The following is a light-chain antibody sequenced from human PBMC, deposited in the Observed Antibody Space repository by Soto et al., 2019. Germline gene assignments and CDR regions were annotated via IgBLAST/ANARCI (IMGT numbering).Light chain of an antibody. CDR1: SSDVGSYNR. CDR3: YSFTSSNTYV. Sequence: QSALTQPPSVSGSPGQSVAISCTGTSSDVGSYNRVSWYQQAPGTAPKVMIYEVSNRPSGVPDRFSGSKSGNTASLTISGLELEDEADYYCYSFTSSNTYVLGTGTKVTVL. V-gene: IGLV2-18*02. J-gene: IGLJ1*01. CDR2: EVS.